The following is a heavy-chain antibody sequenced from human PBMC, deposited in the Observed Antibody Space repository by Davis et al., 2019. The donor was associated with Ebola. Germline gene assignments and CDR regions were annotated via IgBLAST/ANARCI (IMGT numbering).Heavy chain of an antibody. CDR1: GASISSRSYY. V-gene: IGHV4-39*01. Sequence: SETLSLTCTVSGASISSRSYYWGWIRQPPGKGLEWVGSFSYGDNTHYYNPSLRSRVTISVDTSRNQFSLKLSSVTAADTAVYYCARGAMICWFDPWGQGTLVTVSS. D-gene: IGHD3-22*01. J-gene: IGHJ5*02. CDR2: FSYGDNT. CDR3: ARGAMICWFDP.